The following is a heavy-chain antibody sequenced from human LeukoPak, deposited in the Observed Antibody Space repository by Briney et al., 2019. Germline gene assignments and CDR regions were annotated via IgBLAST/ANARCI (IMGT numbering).Heavy chain of an antibody. J-gene: IGHJ4*02. CDR3: ARGLWGGYFDY. CDR2: INHSGST. Sequence: PSETLSLTCAVYGGSFSGYYWSWIRQPPGKGLEWIGEINHSGSTNYNPPLKSRVTIPVDTSKNQFSLKLSSVTAADTAVYYCARGLWGGYFDYWGQGTLVTVSS. CDR1: GGSFSGYY. V-gene: IGHV4-34*01. D-gene: IGHD3-16*01.